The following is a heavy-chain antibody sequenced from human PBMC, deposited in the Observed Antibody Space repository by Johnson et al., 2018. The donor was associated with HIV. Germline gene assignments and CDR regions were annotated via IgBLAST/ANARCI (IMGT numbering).Heavy chain of an antibody. J-gene: IGHJ3*02. Sequence: VQLVESGGGLVQPGGSLRLSCAASGFSVSSKYMSWVRQAPGKGLEWVSVIYSGGSTFYADSVKGRFTISRDNSVNTLYLQMDSLRVEDTAVYYCASTRLGAFDIWGQGTMVTVSS. D-gene: IGHD6-6*01. CDR3: ASTRLGAFDI. CDR1: GFSVSSKY. V-gene: IGHV3-66*01. CDR2: IYSGGST.